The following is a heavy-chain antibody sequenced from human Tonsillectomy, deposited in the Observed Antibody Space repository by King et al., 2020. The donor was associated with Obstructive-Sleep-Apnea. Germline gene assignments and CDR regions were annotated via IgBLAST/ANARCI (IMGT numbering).Heavy chain of an antibody. V-gene: IGHV1-8*01. J-gene: IGHJ4*02. D-gene: IGHD3-22*01. CDR1: VYIFTSYD. CDR3: ARGRRYYDSSGYYCTTFDY. Sequence: VQLVESGAEVKKPGASVKVSCKASVYIFTSYDSNWVRQATGQGLEWIGWMNPNSGNTVYAQKFKGRVTITRNTSIRTAYMELSSLRSEDTAVYYCARGRRYYDSSGYYCTTFDYWGQGTLVTVSS. CDR2: MNPNSGNT.